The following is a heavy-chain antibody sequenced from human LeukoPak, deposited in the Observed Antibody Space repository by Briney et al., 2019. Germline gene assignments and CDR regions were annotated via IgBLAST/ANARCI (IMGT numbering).Heavy chain of an antibody. V-gene: IGHV3-23*01. CDR2: ISGSGGST. CDR1: GFTFSSYA. Sequence: PGGSLRLSCAASGFTFSSYAMSWVRQAPGKGLEWVSAISGSGGSTYYADSVKGRFTISRDDSKNILYLQMNSLRAEDTAVYYCAKAPTRSEGFDYWGQGTLVTVSS. J-gene: IGHJ4*02. CDR3: AKAPTRSEGFDY.